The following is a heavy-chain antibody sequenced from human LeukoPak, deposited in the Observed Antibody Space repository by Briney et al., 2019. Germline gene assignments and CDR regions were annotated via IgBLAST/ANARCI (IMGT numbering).Heavy chain of an antibody. CDR3: ARVNVADYYYYGMDV. CDR1: GFTFNSYW. V-gene: IGHV3-7*01. D-gene: IGHD6-13*01. J-gene: IGHJ6*02. Sequence: PGGSLRLSCAASGFTFNSYWMSWVRQAPGKGLEWVANIKQDGSEKYYVDSVKGRFTISRDNAKNSLYLQMNSLRAEDTAVYYCARVNVADYYYYGMDVWGQGITVTVSS. CDR2: IKQDGSEK.